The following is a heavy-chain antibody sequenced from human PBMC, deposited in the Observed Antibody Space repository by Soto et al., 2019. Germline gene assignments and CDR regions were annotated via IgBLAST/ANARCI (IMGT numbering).Heavy chain of an antibody. D-gene: IGHD5-18*01. CDR1: GGSISSGGYY. CDR3: AREAAAMANSFEY. V-gene: IGHV4-31*03. CDR2: IYYSGST. Sequence: SETLSLTCTVSGGSISSGGYYWNWIRQHPGKGLEWIGYIYYSGSTYYNPSLKSRLTISVDTSKNQFSLSLSSVTAADTAVYYCAREAAAMANSFEYWGQGTLVTVSS. J-gene: IGHJ4*02.